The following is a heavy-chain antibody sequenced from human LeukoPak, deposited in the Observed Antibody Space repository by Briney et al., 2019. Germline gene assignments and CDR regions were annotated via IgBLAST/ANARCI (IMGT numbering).Heavy chain of an antibody. CDR3: ARLYYDSSGYYQICYFDY. J-gene: IGHJ4*02. CDR1: GGSISSRSHC. D-gene: IGHD3-22*01. CDR2: IYYSGST. Sequence: SETLSLTCTVSGGSISSRSHCWGWIRQPPGKGLEWIGSIYYSGSTYYNPSLKSRVTISVDTSKNQFSLNLSSVTAADTAVYYCARLYYDSSGYYQICYFDYWGQGTLVTVSS. V-gene: IGHV4-39*01.